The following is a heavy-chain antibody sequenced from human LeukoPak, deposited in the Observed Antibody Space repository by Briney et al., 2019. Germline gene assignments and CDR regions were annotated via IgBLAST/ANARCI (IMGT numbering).Heavy chain of an antibody. CDR2: IYSGGGT. Sequence: GGSLRLSCAASGFIFTNYAMNWVRQAPGKGLEWVSVIYSGGGTYYADAVKGRFTISRDNSKNTLYLQMNSLRAGDTAVYYCARDHYVDAFDIWGQGTMVTVSS. CDR3: ARDHYVDAFDI. D-gene: IGHD3-16*01. J-gene: IGHJ3*02. V-gene: IGHV3-66*01. CDR1: GFIFTNYA.